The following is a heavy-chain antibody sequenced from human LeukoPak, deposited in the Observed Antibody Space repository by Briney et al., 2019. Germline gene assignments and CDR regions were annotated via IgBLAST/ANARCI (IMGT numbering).Heavy chain of an antibody. Sequence: GGSLRLSCAASGFTFSSYWLSWVRQAPGKGLEWVANIKTDGTKKYYVDSVKGRFTISRDNAKNSLCLQMNSLRAEDTAVYYCARDGIDGFSDYWAQGTRVSVS. V-gene: IGHV3-7*01. J-gene: IGHJ4*02. CDR3: ARDGIDGFSDY. CDR1: GFTFSSYW. CDR2: IKTDGTKK. D-gene: IGHD5-24*01.